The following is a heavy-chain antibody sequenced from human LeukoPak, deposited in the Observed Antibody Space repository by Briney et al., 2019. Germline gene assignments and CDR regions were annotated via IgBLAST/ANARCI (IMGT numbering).Heavy chain of an antibody. CDR3: AREVTVTTPHDAFDI. V-gene: IGHV3-74*01. D-gene: IGHD4-17*01. CDR1: GFTFSSYW. J-gene: IGHJ3*02. Sequence: GGSLRLSCAASGFTFSSYWMHWVRQALGKGLVWVSRINSDGSSTSYADSVKGRFTISRDNAKNTLYLQMNSLRAEDTAVYYCAREVTVTTPHDAFDIWGQGTMVTVSS. CDR2: INSDGSST.